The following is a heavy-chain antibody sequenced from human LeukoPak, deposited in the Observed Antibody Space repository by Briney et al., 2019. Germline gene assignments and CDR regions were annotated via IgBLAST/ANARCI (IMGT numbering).Heavy chain of an antibody. CDR1: GFTFSNYW. D-gene: IGHD3-10*01. CDR3: AREGWDYYGSGSRFDY. CDR2: INSDVSST. Sequence: GGSLRLSCAASGFTFSNYWRHWVRQAPGKGLVWVSRINSDVSSTSYADSVKGRFTISRDNAKNTLYLQMNSLRAEDTAVYYCAREGWDYYGSGSRFDYWAQGTLVTVSS. J-gene: IGHJ4*02. V-gene: IGHV3-74*01.